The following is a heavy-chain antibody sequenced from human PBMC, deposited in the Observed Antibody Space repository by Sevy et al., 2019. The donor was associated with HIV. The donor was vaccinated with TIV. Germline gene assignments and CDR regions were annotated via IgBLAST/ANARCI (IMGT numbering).Heavy chain of an antibody. CDR3: AKEKAGSRYYYYYYMDV. D-gene: IGHD3-10*01. CDR2: ISGSGGST. V-gene: IGHV3-23*01. J-gene: IGHJ6*03. CDR1: GFTFSSYA. Sequence: GWSLRLSCAASGFTFSSYAMSWVRQAPGKGLEWVSAISGSGGSTYYADSVKGRFTISRDNSKNTLYLQMNSLRAEDTAVYYCAKEKAGSRYYYYYYMDVWGKGTTVTVSS.